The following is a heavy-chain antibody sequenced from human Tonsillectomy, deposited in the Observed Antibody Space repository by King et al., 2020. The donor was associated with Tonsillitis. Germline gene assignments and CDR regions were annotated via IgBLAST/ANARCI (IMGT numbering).Heavy chain of an antibody. CDR2: IYRSGST. V-gene: IGHV3-53*01. CDR1: GLNVSTNY. D-gene: IGHD3-9*01. J-gene: IGHJ2*01. Sequence: DVQLVESGGGLIRPGGSLRLSCAASGLNVSTNYMSWVRQAPGKGLEWVSVIYRSGSTYYADSVKGRFTVSRDNSNNTLYLQMNSLRGEDTAVYYCARDSGMTGSYWYYDVWGRGTLVTVSS. CDR3: ARDSGMTGSYWYYDV.